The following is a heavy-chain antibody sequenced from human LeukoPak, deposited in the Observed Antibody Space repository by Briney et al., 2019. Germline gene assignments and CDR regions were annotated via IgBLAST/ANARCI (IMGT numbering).Heavy chain of an antibody. CDR3: AKDNGCYHCRGTDFDY. V-gene: IGHV4-59*01. CDR2: IYYSGST. J-gene: IGHJ4*02. Sequence: PSETLSLTCTVSGGSISSYYWSWIRQPPGKGLEWIGYIYYSGSTNYNPSLKSRVTISVDTSKNQFSLKLSSVTAADTAVYYCAKDNGCYHCRGTDFDYWGQGTLVTVSS. D-gene: IGHD4/OR15-4a*01. CDR1: GGSISSYY.